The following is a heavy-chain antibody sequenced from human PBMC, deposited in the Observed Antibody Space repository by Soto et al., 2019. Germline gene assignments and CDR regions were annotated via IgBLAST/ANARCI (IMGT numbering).Heavy chain of an antibody. D-gene: IGHD1-26*01. Sequence: QVHVQQSGPGLVKPSETLSLSCTVSSGPSSSHNWGWIRQPPGRGLEWIGYVYYTGGTSYNPSLKCLVTISADTSTNHISLTLSSVTAADPAVYYCVRQGIDYLHGLVDVWGQGTTVSVSS. CDR3: VRQGIDYLHGLVDV. J-gene: IGHJ6*02. V-gene: IGHV4-59*08. CDR2: VYYTGGT. CDR1: SGPSSSHN.